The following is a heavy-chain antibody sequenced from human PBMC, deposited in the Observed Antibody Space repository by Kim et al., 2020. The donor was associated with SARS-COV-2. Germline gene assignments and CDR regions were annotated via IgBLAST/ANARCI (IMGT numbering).Heavy chain of an antibody. D-gene: IGHD3-10*01. J-gene: IGHJ2*01. CDR2: IWYDGSNK. V-gene: IGHV3-33*01. Sequence: GGSLRLSCAASGFTFSSYGMHWVRQAPGKGLEWVAVIWYDGSNKYYADXXXGRSTXXRAXXXXXXXLQMNSLRAEDTAXXXXXREGXITXVPVTDYXYFDX. CDR3: XREGXITXVPVTDYXYFDX. CDR1: GFTFSSYG.